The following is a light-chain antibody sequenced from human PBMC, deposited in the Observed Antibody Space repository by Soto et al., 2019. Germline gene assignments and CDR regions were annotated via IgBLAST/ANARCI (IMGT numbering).Light chain of an antibody. CDR1: QSVGSY. V-gene: IGKV3-11*01. Sequence: EIVLTQSPATLSLSPGERATLSCRASQSVGSYLAWYQQKHGQAPRLLIYDASSRATGIPARFSGSGSGTDFTLTISSLEPEDFAVYFCQQRSDWPPLTFGQGTRLEIK. CDR3: QQRSDWPPLT. J-gene: IGKJ5*01. CDR2: DAS.